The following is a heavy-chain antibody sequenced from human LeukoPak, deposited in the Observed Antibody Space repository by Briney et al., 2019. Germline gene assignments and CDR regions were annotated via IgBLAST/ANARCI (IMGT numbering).Heavy chain of an antibody. CDR1: GFTFSSYA. CDR3: AKGRDWNYYFDY. CDR2: ISGSGGST. V-gene: IGHV3-23*01. J-gene: IGHJ4*02. Sequence: GGSLRLSCAASGFTFSSYAMSWVRQAPGKGLGWVSAISGSGGSTYYADSVKGRFTISRDNSKNTLYLQMNSLRAEDTAVYYCAKGRDWNYYFDYWGQGTLVTVSS. D-gene: IGHD1-7*01.